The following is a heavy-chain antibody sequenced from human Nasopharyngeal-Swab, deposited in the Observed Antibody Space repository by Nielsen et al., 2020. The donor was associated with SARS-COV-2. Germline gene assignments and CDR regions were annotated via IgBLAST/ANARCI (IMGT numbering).Heavy chain of an antibody. J-gene: IGHJ4*02. CDR1: GFTFSNAW. CDR3: TTGGRWELRPIDY. CDR2: IKSKTDGGTT. Sequence: GGSLRLSCAASGFTFSNAWMSWVRQAPGKGLEWVGRIKSKTDGGTTDYAAPVKGRFTISRDDSKNMLYLQMNSLKTEDTAVYYCTTGGRWELRPIDYWGQGTLVTVSS. D-gene: IGHD1-26*01. V-gene: IGHV3-15*01.